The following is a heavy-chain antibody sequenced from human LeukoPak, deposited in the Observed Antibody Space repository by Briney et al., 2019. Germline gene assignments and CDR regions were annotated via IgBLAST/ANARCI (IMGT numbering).Heavy chain of an antibody. CDR3: AKGFDFHFDY. CDR2: ILYDGSEK. V-gene: IGHV3-30*02. Sequence: GGSLRLSCGASGFIFSNYGIHWVRQAPGKGLQWVAFILYDGSEKYYADSVKGRFTISRDNSKNTLYLQMNSLRAEDTAVYYCAKGFDFHFDYWGQGTLVTVSS. CDR1: GFIFSNYG. J-gene: IGHJ4*02. D-gene: IGHD3-9*01.